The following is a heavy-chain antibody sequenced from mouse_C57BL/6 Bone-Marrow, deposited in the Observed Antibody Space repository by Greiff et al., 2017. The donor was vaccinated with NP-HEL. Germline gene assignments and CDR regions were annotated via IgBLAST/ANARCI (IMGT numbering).Heavy chain of an antibody. Sequence: VKLQQSGAELVKPGASVKLSCKASGYTFTEYTIHWVKQRSGQGLEWIGWFYPGSGSIKYNEKFKDKATLTADKSSSTVYMELSRLTSEDSAVYFCARHPLGYGSSYDWYFDVWGTGTTVTVSS. D-gene: IGHD1-1*01. V-gene: IGHV1-62-2*01. J-gene: IGHJ1*03. CDR3: ARHPLGYGSSYDWYFDV. CDR2: FYPGSGSI. CDR1: GYTFTEYT.